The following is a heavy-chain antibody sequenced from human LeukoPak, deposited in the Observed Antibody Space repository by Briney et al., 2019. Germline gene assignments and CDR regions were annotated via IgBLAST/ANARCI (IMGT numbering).Heavy chain of an antibody. J-gene: IGHJ6*03. Sequence: AGGSLRLSCAASGFTVSSNYMSWVRQAPGKGLEWVSVIYMGGSKYYADSVKGRFTISRDNSENTLYLQMNSLRAEDTAVYYRARDGVGRPGAYYYYYYMDVWGKGTTVTVSS. V-gene: IGHV3-53*01. CDR2: IYMGGSK. CDR1: GFTVSSNY. D-gene: IGHD2-8*01. CDR3: ARDGVGRPGAYYYYYYMDV.